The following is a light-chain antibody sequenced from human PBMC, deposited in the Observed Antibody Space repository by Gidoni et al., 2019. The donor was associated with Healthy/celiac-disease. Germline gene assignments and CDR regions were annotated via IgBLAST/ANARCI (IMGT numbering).Light chain of an antibody. V-gene: IGKV3-20*01. Sequence: EIVLTQSPDTLSLSTGERATLSFRASQSVSSSYLAWYQQKPGQAPRLLIYGASSRPTGIPDRFSGSGSVTDFTLTISRLEPEDFAVYYCQQYGSSPLFGQGTKLEIK. CDR1: QSVSSSY. CDR3: QQYGSSPL. CDR2: GAS. J-gene: IGKJ2*01.